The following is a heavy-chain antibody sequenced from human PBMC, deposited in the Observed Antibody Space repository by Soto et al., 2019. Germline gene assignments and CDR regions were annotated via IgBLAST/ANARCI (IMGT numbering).Heavy chain of an antibody. D-gene: IGHD3-10*01. V-gene: IGHV3-23*01. CDR1: GFSVTDFA. Sequence: EIHLLESGGGLVQPGGSLRLSCAASGFSVTDFAMSWVRQAPGKGLAWVSLISGTADSTHYANSVRGRFTVSRDDPKATLHLQMSGLRAEDTAIYYCAKDSGNYGSGTFSHWGQGTLVTVSS. J-gene: IGHJ4*02. CDR3: AKDSGNYGSGTFSH. CDR2: ISGTADST.